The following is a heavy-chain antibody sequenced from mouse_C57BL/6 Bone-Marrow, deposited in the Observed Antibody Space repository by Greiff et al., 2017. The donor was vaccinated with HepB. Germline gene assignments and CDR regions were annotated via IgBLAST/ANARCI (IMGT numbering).Heavy chain of an antibody. V-gene: IGHV1-81*01. CDR3: ERPFITTVVAPHYFDY. Sequence: QVQLQQSGAELARPGASVKLSCKASGYTFTSYGISWVKQRTGQGLEWIGEIYPRSGNTYYNEKFKGKATLTADKSSSTAYMELRSLTSEDSAVYFCERPFITTVVAPHYFDYGGQGTTLTVSS. D-gene: IGHD1-1*01. CDR2: IYPRSGNT. CDR1: GYTFTSYG. J-gene: IGHJ2*01.